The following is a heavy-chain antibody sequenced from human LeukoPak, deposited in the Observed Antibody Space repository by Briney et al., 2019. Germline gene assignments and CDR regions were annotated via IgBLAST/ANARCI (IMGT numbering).Heavy chain of an antibody. D-gene: IGHD3-9*01. Sequence: GGSLRLSCAASGFIFSNYAMSWVRQAPGKGLEWVSAITGSGGSTYYADSVKGRFTISRDNSKNTLYLQMKSLRAEDTAVYYCAKWGDYDVLTGYYVSDYWGQGTLVTVSS. V-gene: IGHV3-23*01. J-gene: IGHJ4*02. CDR3: AKWGDYDVLTGYYVSDY. CDR1: GFIFSNYA. CDR2: ITGSGGST.